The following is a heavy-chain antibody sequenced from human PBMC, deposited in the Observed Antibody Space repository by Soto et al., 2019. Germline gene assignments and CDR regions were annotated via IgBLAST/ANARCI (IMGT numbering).Heavy chain of an antibody. CDR1: RYIFTNYG. D-gene: IGHD1-1*01. V-gene: IGHV1-18*01. CDR3: ARALTGYVMDV. J-gene: IGHJ6*02. Sequence: QVQLVQSGVEVREPGASVKVSCKAVRYIFTNYGVSWVRQAPGQGLEWMGWITTYNGNTEYEQKFQGRVTMTTDASTSTAYMELGSLRSDDTAIYYCARALTGYVMDVWGQGTTVTVSS. CDR2: ITTYNGNT.